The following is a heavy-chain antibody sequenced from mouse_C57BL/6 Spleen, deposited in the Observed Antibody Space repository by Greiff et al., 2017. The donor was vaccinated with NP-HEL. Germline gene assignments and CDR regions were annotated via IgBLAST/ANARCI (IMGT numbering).Heavy chain of an antibody. Sequence: VQLQQSGPELVKPGASVKISCKASGYSFTGYYMNWVKQSPEKSLEWIGEINPSTGGTTYNQKFKAKATLTVDKSSSTAYMQLKSLTSEDSAVYYCARIYYGNYVNYAMDYWGQGTSVTVSS. J-gene: IGHJ4*01. CDR1: GYSFTGYY. CDR2: INPSTGGT. D-gene: IGHD2-1*01. CDR3: ARIYYGNYVNYAMDY. V-gene: IGHV1-42*01.